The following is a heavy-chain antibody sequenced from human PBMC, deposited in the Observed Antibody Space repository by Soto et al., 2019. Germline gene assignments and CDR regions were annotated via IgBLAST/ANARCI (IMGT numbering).Heavy chain of an antibody. CDR3: AKDPRDNSSWYPGLSYYGGMDV. D-gene: IGHD6-13*01. CDR2: ISYDGRNK. Sequence: QVQLVESGGGVVQPGRSLRLSCAASGFTFSSYGMHWVRQAPGKGLEWVAVISYDGRNKYYADSVKGRFTISRDNSKNTLYLQMNSLRSEDTAVYYCAKDPRDNSSWYPGLSYYGGMDVWGQGTMVTVSS. V-gene: IGHV3-30*18. CDR1: GFTFSSYG. J-gene: IGHJ6*02.